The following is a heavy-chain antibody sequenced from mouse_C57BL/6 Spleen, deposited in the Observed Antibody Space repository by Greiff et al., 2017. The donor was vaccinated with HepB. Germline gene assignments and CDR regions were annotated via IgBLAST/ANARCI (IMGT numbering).Heavy chain of an antibody. CDR1: GYTFTDYY. V-gene: IGHV1-19*01. CDR3: ARSHPQLGYYFDY. Sequence: VQLKQSGPVLVKPGASVKMSCKASGYTFTDYYMNWVKQSHGKSLEWIGVINPYNGGTSYNQKFKGKATLTVDKSSSTAYMELNSLTSEDSAVYYGARSHPQLGYYFDYWGQGTTLTVSS. J-gene: IGHJ2*01. CDR2: INPYNGGT. D-gene: IGHD3-1*01.